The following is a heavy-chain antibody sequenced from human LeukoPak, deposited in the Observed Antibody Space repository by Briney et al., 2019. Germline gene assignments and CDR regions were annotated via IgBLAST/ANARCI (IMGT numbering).Heavy chain of an antibody. D-gene: IGHD4-17*01. J-gene: IGHJ4*02. CDR1: GFTFSSYS. CDR3: ARGHMDLGGHYGTLLDFDY. V-gene: IGHV3-21*01. CDR2: ISSSSSYI. Sequence: GGSLRLSCAASGFTFSSYSMNWVRQAPGKGLKWVSSISSSSSYIYYADSVKGRFTISRDNAKNSLYLQMNSLRAEDTAVYYCARGHMDLGGHYGTLLDFDYWGQGTLVTVSS.